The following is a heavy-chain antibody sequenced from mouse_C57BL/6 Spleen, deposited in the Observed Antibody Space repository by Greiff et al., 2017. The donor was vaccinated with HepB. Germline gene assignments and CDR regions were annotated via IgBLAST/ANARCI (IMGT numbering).Heavy chain of an antibody. CDR2: IHPNSGST. CDR1: GYTFTSYW. V-gene: IGHV1-64*01. Sequence: QVQLQQPGAELVKPGASVKLSCKASGYTFTSYWMHWVKQRPGQGLEWIGMIHPNSGSTNYNEKFKSKATLTVDKSSSTAYMQLSSLTSEDSAVYYCARERDQLLRYYFDYWGQGTTLTVSS. CDR3: ARERDQLLRYYFDY. J-gene: IGHJ2*01. D-gene: IGHD1-1*01.